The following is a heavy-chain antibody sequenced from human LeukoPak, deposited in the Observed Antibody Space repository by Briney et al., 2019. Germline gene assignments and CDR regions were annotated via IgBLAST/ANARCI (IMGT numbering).Heavy chain of an antibody. J-gene: IGHJ5*02. CDR1: GFTFSSYN. CDR3: ARNLNSWFDP. V-gene: IGHV3-21*01. CDR2: ISSSSSYI. D-gene: IGHD3-9*01. Sequence: PGGSLRLSCAASGFTFSSYNMNWVRQAPGKGLEWVSSISSSSSYIYYADSLKGRFTISRDNAKNSLFLKMNSLRAEDTAVYYCARNLNSWFDPWGRGTLVTVSS.